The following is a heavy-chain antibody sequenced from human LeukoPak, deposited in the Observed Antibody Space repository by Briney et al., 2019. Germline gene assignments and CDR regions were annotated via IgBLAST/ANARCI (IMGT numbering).Heavy chain of an antibody. CDR3: AKDRGAIRGALDY. V-gene: IGHV3-23*01. J-gene: IGHJ4*02. CDR1: GFSFSSYA. CDR2: ISGSGSST. Sequence: PGGSLRLSRAASGFSFSSYAMNWVRQAPGKGLEWVSVISGSGSSTDNADSVKGRFTISRDNSKNTLYLQMNSLRVEDTAVYYCAKDRGAIRGALDYWGQGTLVTVSS. D-gene: IGHD2-21*01.